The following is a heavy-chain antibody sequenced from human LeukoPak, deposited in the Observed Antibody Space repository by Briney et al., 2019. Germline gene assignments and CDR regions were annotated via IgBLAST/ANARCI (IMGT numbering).Heavy chain of an antibody. J-gene: IGHJ4*02. CDR3: ARGSSWYNYFDY. D-gene: IGHD6-13*01. CDR2: MYYSGST. Sequence: SETLSLTCTVSGGSITSSSYYWGWIRQPPGKGLEWIGSMYYSGSTYYNPSLKSRVTISVDTSKNQFSLKLSSVTAADTAVYYCARGSSWYNYFDYWGQGTLVTVSS. V-gene: IGHV4-39*07. CDR1: GGSITSSSYY.